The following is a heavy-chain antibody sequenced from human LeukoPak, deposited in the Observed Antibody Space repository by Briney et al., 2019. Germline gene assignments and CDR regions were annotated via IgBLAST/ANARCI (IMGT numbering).Heavy chain of an antibody. CDR1: GGSFSGYY. CDR2: IYYSGST. V-gene: IGHV4-59*01. J-gene: IGHJ4*02. Sequence: SETLSLTCAVYGGSFSGYYWSWIRQPPGKGLEWIGYIYYSGSTNYNPSLKSRVTISVDTSKNQFSLKLSSVTAADTAVYYCARVATNYGGNPVVYFDYWGQGTLVTVSS. CDR3: ARVATNYGGNPVVYFDY. D-gene: IGHD4-23*01.